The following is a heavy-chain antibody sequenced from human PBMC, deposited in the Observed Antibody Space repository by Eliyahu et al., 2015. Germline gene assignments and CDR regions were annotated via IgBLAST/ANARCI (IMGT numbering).Heavy chain of an antibody. D-gene: IGHD5-18*01. CDR2: VSAYSGNT. CDR1: GXSFTMYG. V-gene: IGHV1-18*01. Sequence: QVQLVQSGAEVXKPXASVKXSXKASGXSFTMYGINWVRQAPGQGVXWVGWVSAYSGNTNYAQKFQGRVTMTTDTPMSTAYMELRSLRSDDTAMYYCVRGPSHLGYPPYYFDYWGQGTLVTVSS. CDR3: VRGPSHLGYPPYYFDY. J-gene: IGHJ4*02.